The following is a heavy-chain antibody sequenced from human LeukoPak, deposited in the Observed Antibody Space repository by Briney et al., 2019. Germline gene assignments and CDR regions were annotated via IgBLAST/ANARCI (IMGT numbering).Heavy chain of an antibody. V-gene: IGHV4-30-4*01. J-gene: IGHJ3*02. CDR1: GGSISSGDYY. CDR3: ASATYYDILIGYYKPPDAFDI. D-gene: IGHD3-9*01. Sequence: SQTLSLTCTVSGGSISSGDYYWSWIRQPPGKGLEWIGYIYYSGSTYYNPSLKSRVTISVDTSKNQFSLKLSSVTAADTAVYYCASATYYDILIGYYKPPDAFDIWGQGTMVTVSS. CDR2: IYYSGST.